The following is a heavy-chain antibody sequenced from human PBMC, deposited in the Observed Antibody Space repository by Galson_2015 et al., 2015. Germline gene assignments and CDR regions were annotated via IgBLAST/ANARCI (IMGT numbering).Heavy chain of an antibody. V-gene: IGHV3-23*01. J-gene: IGHJ3*02. CDR1: GFTFSSYA. D-gene: IGHD2-2*01. Sequence: SLRLSCAASGFTFSSYAMSWVRQAPGKGLEWVSAISGSGGSTYYADSVKGRFTISRDNSKNTLYLQMNSLRAEDTAVYYCARSKYCSSTSCYGYDAFDIWGQGTMVTVSS. CDR3: ARSKYCSSTSCYGYDAFDI. CDR2: ISGSGGST.